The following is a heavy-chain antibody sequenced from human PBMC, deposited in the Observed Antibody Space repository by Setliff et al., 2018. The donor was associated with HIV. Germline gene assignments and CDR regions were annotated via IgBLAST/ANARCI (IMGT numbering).Heavy chain of an antibody. CDR3: VRDKNWAFDY. Sequence: GGSLRLSCRASGFNFGDYSMNWVRQAPGKGLERLSYIFTSSDLITYADSVKGRFTISRDSAKNSLYLQMNSLRAEDTAVYFCVRDKNWAFDYWGQGVLVTVSS. D-gene: IGHD7-27*01. V-gene: IGHV3-48*01. J-gene: IGHJ4*02. CDR2: IFTSSDLI. CDR1: GFNFGDYS.